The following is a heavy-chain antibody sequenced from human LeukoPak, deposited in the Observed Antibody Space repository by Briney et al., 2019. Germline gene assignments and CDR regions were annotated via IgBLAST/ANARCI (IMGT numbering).Heavy chain of an antibody. J-gene: IGHJ5*02. D-gene: IGHD2-15*01. CDR1: GASISSSSYY. V-gene: IGHV4-39*01. CDR2: LYYSGNT. Sequence: SETLSLTCTVSGASISSSSYYWGWIRQPPGKGLEWIGSLYYSGNTYYNPSLKSRVTISVDTSKNQLSLKLSSVTAADTAVYFCARHCSSDSCYWFDPWGQGTLVTVSS. CDR3: ARHCSSDSCYWFDP.